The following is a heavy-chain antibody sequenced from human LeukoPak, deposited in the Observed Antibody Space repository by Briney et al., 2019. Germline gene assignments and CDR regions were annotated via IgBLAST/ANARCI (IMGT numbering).Heavy chain of an antibody. J-gene: IGHJ3*02. CDR2: ISTTSGTL. CDR3: ARDHRPSTTVVTPRDAFDI. V-gene: IGHV3-48*03. Sequence: PGGSLRLSCAASGFTFSGYEMNWVRQAPGKGLEWLSYISTTSGTLYYADSVKGRFTIARDNAKNSLYLQMNSLRAEDTAVYYCARDHRPSTTVVTPRDAFDIWGQGTMVTVSS. CDR1: GFTFSGYE. D-gene: IGHD4-23*01.